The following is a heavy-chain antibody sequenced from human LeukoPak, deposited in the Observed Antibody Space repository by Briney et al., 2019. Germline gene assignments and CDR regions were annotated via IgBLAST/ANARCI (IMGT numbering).Heavy chain of an antibody. CDR1: RFTFSSYS. CDR3: ATHELKDAFDI. V-gene: IGHV3-21*01. CDR2: ISSSGSYI. Sequence: GGSLRLSCAASRFTFSSYSMNWVRQAPGKGLEWVSSISSSGSYIYYADSVKGRFTISRDNAKNSLYLQMNSLRAEDTAVYYCATHELKDAFDIWGQGTMVTVSS. D-gene: IGHD3-10*01. J-gene: IGHJ3*02.